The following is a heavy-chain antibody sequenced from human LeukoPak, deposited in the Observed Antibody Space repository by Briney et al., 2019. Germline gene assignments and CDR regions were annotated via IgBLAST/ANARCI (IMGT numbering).Heavy chain of an antibody. J-gene: IGHJ6*03. V-gene: IGHV3-23*01. CDR3: AKQGRDWLRDYYYYMDV. Sequence: GGSLRLSCAASGFTFSNAWMSWVRQAPGKGLEWVSSFGGSGGSTYYADSVKGRFTISRDNSKNTLYLRMNSLRAEDTAVYYCAKQGRDWLRDYYYYMDVWGKGTTVTISS. CDR2: FGGSGGST. CDR1: GFTFSNAW. D-gene: IGHD3-9*01.